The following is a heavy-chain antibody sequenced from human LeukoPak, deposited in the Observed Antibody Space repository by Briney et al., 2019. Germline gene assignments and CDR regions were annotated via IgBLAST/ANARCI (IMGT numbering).Heavy chain of an antibody. V-gene: IGHV1-69*04. Sequence: GASVKVSCKASGYTFTSYGISWVRQAPGQGLEWMGRIIPILGIANYAQKFQGRVTITADKSTSTAYMELSSLRSEDTAVYYCARRTEEPITIFGVVQYYFDYWGQGTPVTVSS. CDR2: IIPILGIA. CDR3: ARRTEEPITIFGVVQYYFDY. D-gene: IGHD3-3*01. CDR1: GYTFTSYG. J-gene: IGHJ4*02.